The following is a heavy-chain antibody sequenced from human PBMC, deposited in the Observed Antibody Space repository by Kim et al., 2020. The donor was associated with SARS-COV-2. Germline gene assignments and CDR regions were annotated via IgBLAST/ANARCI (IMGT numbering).Heavy chain of an antibody. V-gene: IGHV1-2*06. CDR1: GYTFIGYD. Sequence: ASVKVSCKAAGYTFIGYDIHWVRQAPGQGLEWMGRISPNSGTIHYAQKFQGRVTMTRDTSISTAYLEFSGLKPDDTAVYYCARNDGLDVWGQGTTITVSS. D-gene: IGHD3-16*01. CDR2: ISPNSGTI. J-gene: IGHJ6*02. CDR3: ARNDGLDV.